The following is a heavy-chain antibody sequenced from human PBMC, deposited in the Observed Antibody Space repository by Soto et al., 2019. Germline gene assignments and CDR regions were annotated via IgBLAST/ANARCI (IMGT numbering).Heavy chain of an antibody. CDR1: GFTFSSYS. CDR3: ARERYGDYGPGYDAFDI. J-gene: IGHJ3*02. V-gene: IGHV3-48*01. CDR2: ISSSSSTI. D-gene: IGHD4-17*01. Sequence: GGSLRLSCAASGFTFSSYSMNWVRQAPGKGLEWVSYISSSSSTIYYADSVKGRFTISRDNAKNSLYLQMNSLRAEDTAVYYCARERYGDYGPGYDAFDIWGQGTMVTVSS.